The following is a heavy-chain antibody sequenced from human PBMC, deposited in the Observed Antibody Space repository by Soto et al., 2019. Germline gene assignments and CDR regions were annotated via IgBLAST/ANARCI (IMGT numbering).Heavy chain of an antibody. CDR2: FYYSEYT. D-gene: IGHD2-15*01. V-gene: IGHV4-39*01. CDR1: GGSIGSKTSC. Sequence: QVQLQESGPGLLKPSETLSLTCNVSGGSIGSKTSCWGWIRQPPGKGLELIATFYYSEYTYYNPSLKSRVTIFVDASKNQFSLKLSAVTAADTAVYYCVKLAGYCSGGRCHGDYAMDVWGQGTTATVSS. J-gene: IGHJ6*02. CDR3: VKLAGYCSGGRCHGDYAMDV.